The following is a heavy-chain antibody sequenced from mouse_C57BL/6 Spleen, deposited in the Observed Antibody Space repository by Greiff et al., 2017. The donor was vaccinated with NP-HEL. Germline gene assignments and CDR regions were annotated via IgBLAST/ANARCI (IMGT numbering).Heavy chain of an antibody. CDR2: INPGSGGT. Sequence: QVQLQQSGAELVRPGTSVKVSCKASGYAFTNYLIEWVKQRPGQGLEWIGVINPGSGGTNYNEKFKGKATLTADKPSSTAYMQLSSLTSEDSAVYFCARGITTVVATEAMGGWGQGTTVTVA. V-gene: IGHV1-54*01. J-gene: IGHJ4*01. CDR3: ARGITTVVATEAMGG. D-gene: IGHD1-1*01. CDR1: GYAFTNYL.